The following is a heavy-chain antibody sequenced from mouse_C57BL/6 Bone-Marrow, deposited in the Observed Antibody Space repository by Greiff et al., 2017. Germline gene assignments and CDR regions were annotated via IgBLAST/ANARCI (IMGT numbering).Heavy chain of an antibody. J-gene: IGHJ2*01. CDR2: IHPNNGGT. V-gene: IGHV1-64*01. D-gene: IGHD2-3*01. CDR1: GYTFTDYW. Sequence: QVQLQQSGAELVKPGASVKLSCKASGYTFTDYWMHWVKQRPGQGLEWIGLIHPNNGGTSYNEKFKGKATMTLDTSSSTAYMQLRSLTSEDTAVYYCARRGRDGFVDYEGEGTTLTVSA. CDR3: ARRGRDGFVDY.